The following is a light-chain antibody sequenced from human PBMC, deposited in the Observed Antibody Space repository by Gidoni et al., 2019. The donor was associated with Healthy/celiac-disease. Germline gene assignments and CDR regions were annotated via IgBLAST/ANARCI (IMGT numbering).Light chain of an antibody. Sequence: SSELTPDPAVSVALGQTVRITCQGDSLRSYYASWYQQKPGQAPVLVIYGKNNRPSGIPDRFSGYSSGHTDSLTITGAQAEDEADYYCNSRDSSGNHLEVLGGGTKLTVL. CDR1: SLRSYY. J-gene: IGLJ2*01. V-gene: IGLV3-19*01. CDR2: GKN. CDR3: NSRDSSGNHLEV.